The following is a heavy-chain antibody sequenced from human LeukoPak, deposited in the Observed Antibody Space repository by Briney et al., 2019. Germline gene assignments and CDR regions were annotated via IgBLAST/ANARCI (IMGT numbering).Heavy chain of an antibody. Sequence: SETLSLTCTVSGGSIRSYYWSWIRQPPGKGLEWIGYIYYSGSTNYNPSLKSRVTVSVDTSKNQFSLKLSSVTAADTAVYYCAIRLVVAAAYNWFDPWGQGTLVTVSS. J-gene: IGHJ5*02. V-gene: IGHV4-59*12. CDR3: AIRLVVAAAYNWFDP. D-gene: IGHD2-15*01. CDR2: IYYSGST. CDR1: GGSIRSYY.